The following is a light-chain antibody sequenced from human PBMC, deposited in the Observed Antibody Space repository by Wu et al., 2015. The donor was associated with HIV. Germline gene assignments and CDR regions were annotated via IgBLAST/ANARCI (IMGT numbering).Light chain of an antibody. V-gene: IGKV1-39*01. J-gene: IGKJ1*01. CDR2: AAS. Sequence: DIQMTQSPSSLSASVGDRVTITCRASQSISNYLNWYQQKPGKAPKLLIYAASSLQSGVPSRFSGSGSGTDFTLTISSLQPEDFATYYCQQSYSTPRTFGQGTKVGNQT. CDR3: QQSYSTPRT. CDR1: QSISNY.